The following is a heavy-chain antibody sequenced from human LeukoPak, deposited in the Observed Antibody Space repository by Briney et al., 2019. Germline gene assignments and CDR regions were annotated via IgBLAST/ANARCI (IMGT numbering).Heavy chain of an antibody. J-gene: IGHJ4*02. D-gene: IGHD4-17*01. CDR2: ISYDGSNK. CDR3: AKTDYGDRGVDY. V-gene: IGHV3-30*18. CDR1: GXTFSTYA. Sequence: PGGSLRLSWAASGXTFSTYAMHWVRQAPGKGREWVAVISYDGSNKYYPDSVKGRFTISRDNSKNTLFLQMNSLRTDDTAVYYCAKTDYGDRGVDYWGQGTLVTVSS.